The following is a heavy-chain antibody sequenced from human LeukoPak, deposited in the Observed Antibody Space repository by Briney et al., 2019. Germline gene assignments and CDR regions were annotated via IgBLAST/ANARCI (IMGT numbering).Heavy chain of an antibody. CDR3: ARIGTAMVVPFDY. Sequence: SSETLSLTCTVSGDSVSRSNYFWGWIRQPPGKGLEWIGSLYYSGSTYYNPSLESRVTISVDTSKNQFSLKLSSVTAADTAVYYCARIGTAMVVPFDYWGQGTLVTVSS. D-gene: IGHD5-18*01. CDR2: LYYSGST. J-gene: IGHJ4*02. CDR1: GDSVSRSNYF. V-gene: IGHV4-39*07.